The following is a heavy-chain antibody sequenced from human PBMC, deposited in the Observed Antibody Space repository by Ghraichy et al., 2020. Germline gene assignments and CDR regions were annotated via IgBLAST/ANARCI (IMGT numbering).Heavy chain of an antibody. CDR1: GFTFDDYT. CDR3: AKDKKGYYGSGSSWLYFDY. J-gene: IGHJ4*02. CDR2: ISWDGGNT. Sequence: GESLNISCAASGFTFDDYTMHWVRQAPGKGLEWVSLISWDGGNTYYADSVKGRFTISRDNSKNSLYLQMKSLRSEDTALYYCAKDKKGYYGSGSSWLYFDYWGQGTLVTVPS. V-gene: IGHV3-43*01. D-gene: IGHD3-10*01.